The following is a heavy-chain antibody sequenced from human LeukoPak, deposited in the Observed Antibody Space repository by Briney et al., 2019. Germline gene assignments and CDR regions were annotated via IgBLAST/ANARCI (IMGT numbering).Heavy chain of an antibody. Sequence: GGSLRLSCAASGFTFSSYAITWVRQAPGEGLDWVSAISGSGGSTFYADSVKGRFTISRDNSKNTLYLQMNSLRAEDTAVYYCANGKYQLPYFGMDVWGQGTTVTVSS. CDR2: ISGSGGST. CDR1: GFTFSSYA. D-gene: IGHD2-2*01. CDR3: ANGKYQLPYFGMDV. J-gene: IGHJ6*02. V-gene: IGHV3-23*01.